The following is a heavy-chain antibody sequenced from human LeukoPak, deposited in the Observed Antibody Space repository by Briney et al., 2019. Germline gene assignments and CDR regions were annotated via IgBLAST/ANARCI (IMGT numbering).Heavy chain of an antibody. CDR1: GGSFSSYY. Sequence: SETLSLTCAVSGGSFSSYYWIWLRQPPGKGLEWIGEINHSGSTSSNPSLKNRVSMSVDTSKSHFSLRLSSVTAADTAVYYCARGQGSGFDPWGQGTLVIVSS. CDR3: ARGQGSGFDP. J-gene: IGHJ5*02. V-gene: IGHV4-34*01. CDR2: INHSGST.